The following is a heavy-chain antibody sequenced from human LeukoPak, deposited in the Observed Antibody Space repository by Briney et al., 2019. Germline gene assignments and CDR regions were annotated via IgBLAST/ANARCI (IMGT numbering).Heavy chain of an antibody. J-gene: IGHJ5*02. D-gene: IGHD3-3*01. CDR2: IKQDGGER. Sequence: GGSLRLSCAASGFTFSDYWMSWVRQAPGKGLEWVANIKQDGGERDYVDSVKGRFSISRDNAKNSLNLQMNSLRAEDTAVYYCARVRREELYYDFWSGPWFDPWGQGILVTVSS. CDR3: ARVRREELYYDFWSGPWFDP. V-gene: IGHV3-7*01. CDR1: GFTFSDYW.